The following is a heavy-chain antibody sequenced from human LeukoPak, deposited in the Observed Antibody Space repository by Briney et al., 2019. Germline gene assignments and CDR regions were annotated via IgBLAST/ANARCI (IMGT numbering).Heavy chain of an antibody. CDR1: AFTFSSYS. CDR2: ISSSSSTI. V-gene: IGHV3-48*01. Sequence: GGSLRLSCEASAFTFSSYSINWVRQAPGKGLEWVSYISSSSSTIYYAESVKGRFTISRDNAKNSLYLQMNSLRVEDTAVYYCARSRGNSGSYPLDYWGQGTLVTVSS. CDR3: ARSRGNSGSYPLDY. D-gene: IGHD1-26*01. J-gene: IGHJ4*02.